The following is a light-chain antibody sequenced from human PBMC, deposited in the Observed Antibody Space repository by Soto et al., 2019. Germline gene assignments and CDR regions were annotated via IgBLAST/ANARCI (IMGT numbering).Light chain of an antibody. CDR1: HNINTY. J-gene: IGKJ5*01. CDR3: QLSDSSLT. V-gene: IGKV1-39*01. CDR2: AAS. Sequence: IQMTQSPSSLSASVGDRVALTCRESHNINTYLNWYQQRPGKAPRLLIYAASSVQGGVPSRFSGSGSGTDFTLTISSLQSEDFATYYCQLSDSSLTFGQGTRLEIE.